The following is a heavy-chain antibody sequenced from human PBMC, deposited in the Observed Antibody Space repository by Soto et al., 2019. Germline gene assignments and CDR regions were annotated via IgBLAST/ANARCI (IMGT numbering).Heavy chain of an antibody. J-gene: IGHJ4*02. CDR2: IYYSGST. V-gene: IGHV4-31*03. Sequence: PSETVSLTCTVSGGSISGGGYYWSWIRQHPGKGLEWIGYIYYSGSTYYNPSLKSRVTISVDTSKNQFSLKLSSVTAADTAVYYCARATGYSYGLFDYWGQGTLVTVSS. CDR3: ARATGYSYGLFDY. CDR1: GGSISGGGYY. D-gene: IGHD5-18*01.